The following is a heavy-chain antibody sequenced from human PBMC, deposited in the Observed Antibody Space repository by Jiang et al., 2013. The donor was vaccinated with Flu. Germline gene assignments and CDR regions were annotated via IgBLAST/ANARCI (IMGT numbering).Heavy chain of an antibody. Sequence: SGAEVKKPGASVKVSCKASGYTFTSYYMHWVRQAPGQGLEWMGIINPSGGSTSYAQKFQGRVTMTRDTSTSTVYMELSSLRSEDTAAYYCARGNIVVVVAATSGYILPDPVGQGTLVTVSS. CDR1: GYTFTSYY. CDR2: INPSGGST. CDR3: ARGNIVVVVAATSGYILPDP. J-gene: IGHJ5*02. D-gene: IGHD2-15*01. V-gene: IGHV1-46*01.